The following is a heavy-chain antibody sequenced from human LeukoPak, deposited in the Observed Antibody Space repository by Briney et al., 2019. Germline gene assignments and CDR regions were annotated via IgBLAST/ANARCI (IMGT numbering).Heavy chain of an antibody. CDR3: ARHGTWNLDY. CDR1: GGSISSNY. V-gene: IGHV4-59*08. J-gene: IGHJ4*02. Sequence: SETLSLTCTVSGGSISSNYWSWIRQPPGKGLEWIGYIYSSGSATYNPSLRSRVTISVDTSKNEFSLRLSSVTAADTAVYYCARHGTWNLDYWGQGTPVTVSS. D-gene: IGHD1-1*01. CDR2: IYSSGSA.